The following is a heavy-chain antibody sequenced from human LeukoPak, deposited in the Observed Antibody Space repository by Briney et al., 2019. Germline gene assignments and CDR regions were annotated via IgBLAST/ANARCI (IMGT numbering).Heavy chain of an antibody. Sequence: GGSLRLSCAASGFTFSSYAMHWVCQAPGKGLDWVAVISYDGSNKYYADSVKGRFTISRDNSKNTVYLQMNSLRAEDTALYYCARDYYGSGSYGYFDYWGQGTLVTVSS. V-gene: IGHV3-30-3*01. J-gene: IGHJ4*02. CDR3: ARDYYGSGSYGYFDY. D-gene: IGHD3-10*01. CDR1: GFTFSSYA. CDR2: ISYDGSNK.